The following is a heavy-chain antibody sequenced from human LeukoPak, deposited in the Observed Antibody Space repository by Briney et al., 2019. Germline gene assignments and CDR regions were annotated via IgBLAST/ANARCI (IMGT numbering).Heavy chain of an antibody. CDR2: ISYDGSNK. CDR1: GFTFSSYG. J-gene: IGHJ4*02. CDR3: ANPNGDGYNEQP. D-gene: IGHD5-24*01. V-gene: IGHV3-30*18. Sequence: GGSLRLSCAASGFTFSSYGMHWVRQAPGKGLEWVAVISYDGSNKYYADSVKGRFTISRDNSKNTLYLQMNSLRAEDTTVYYCANPNGDGYNEQPWGQGTLVTVSS.